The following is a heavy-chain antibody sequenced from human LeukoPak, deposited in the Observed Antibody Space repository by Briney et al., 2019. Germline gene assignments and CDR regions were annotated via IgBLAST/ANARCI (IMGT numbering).Heavy chain of an antibody. CDR2: ISGSGGST. V-gene: IGHV3-23*01. CDR3: AKSGPYYDILTGRYYFDY. D-gene: IGHD3-9*01. Sequence: ASVKVSCKASGGTFSSYGMSWVRQAPGKGLEWVSAISGSGGSTYYADSVKGRFTISRDNSKNTLYLQMNSLRAEDTAVYYCAKSGPYYDILTGRYYFDYWGQGTLVTVSS. J-gene: IGHJ4*02. CDR1: GGTFSSYG.